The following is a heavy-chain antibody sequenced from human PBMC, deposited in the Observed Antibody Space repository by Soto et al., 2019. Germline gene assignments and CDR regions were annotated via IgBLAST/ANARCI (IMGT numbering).Heavy chain of an antibody. D-gene: IGHD6-13*01. V-gene: IGHV1-3*01. Sequence: QVQLVQSGAEVKKPGASVKVSCKASGYTFTSYAMHWVRQAPGQRLEWMGWINAGNGNTNYSQKCQGRVTITRDTSASTADMELSSLRSEDTAVYYCAREAWSSSSWYHLGYYYYYGMDVWGQGTTVTVSS. J-gene: IGHJ6*02. CDR2: INAGNGNT. CDR3: AREAWSSSSWYHLGYYYYYGMDV. CDR1: GYTFTSYA.